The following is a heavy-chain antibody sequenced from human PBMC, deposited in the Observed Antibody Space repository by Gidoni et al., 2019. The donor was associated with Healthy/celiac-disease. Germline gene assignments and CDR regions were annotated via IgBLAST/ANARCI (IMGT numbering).Heavy chain of an antibody. J-gene: IGHJ3*02. CDR2: INPNSGGT. V-gene: IGHV1-2*04. CDR1: GYTFTGYY. CDR3: ARGSYYDSSEGAFDI. Sequence: QVQLVQSGAEVKKPGASVKVSCKASGYTFTGYYMHWVRQAPGQGLEWMGWINPNSGGTNYAQKFQGWVTMTRDTSISTAYMELSRLRSDDTAVYYCARGSYYDSSEGAFDIWGQGTMVTVSS. D-gene: IGHD3-22*01.